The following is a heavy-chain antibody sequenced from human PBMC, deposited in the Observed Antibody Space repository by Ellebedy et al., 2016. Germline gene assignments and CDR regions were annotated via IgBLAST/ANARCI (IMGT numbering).Heavy chain of an antibody. CDR3: ARAYQAAERNFYYFDY. Sequence: ASVKVSCKASGGTFSSYAISWVRQAPGQGLEWMGRIIPILGIANYAQKFQGRVTITADKSTSTAYMELSSLRSEDTAVYYCARAYQAAERNFYYFDYWGQGTLVTVSS. CDR1: GGTFSSYA. D-gene: IGHD6-13*01. V-gene: IGHV1-69*04. J-gene: IGHJ4*02. CDR2: IIPILGIA.